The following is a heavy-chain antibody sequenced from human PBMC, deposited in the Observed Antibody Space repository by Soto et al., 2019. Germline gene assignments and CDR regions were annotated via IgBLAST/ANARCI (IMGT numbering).Heavy chain of an antibody. CDR3: ARDPEGMAAAGTDWFEP. J-gene: IGHJ5*02. CDR2: INPSGGST. CDR1: GGTFSSYT. V-gene: IGHV1-46*03. Sequence: VASVKVSCKASGGTFSSYTISWVRQAPGQGLEWMGIINPSGGSTSYAQKFQGRVTMTRDTSTSTVYMELSSLRSEDTAVYYCARDPEGMAAAGTDWFEPWGQGTLVTVSS. D-gene: IGHD6-13*01.